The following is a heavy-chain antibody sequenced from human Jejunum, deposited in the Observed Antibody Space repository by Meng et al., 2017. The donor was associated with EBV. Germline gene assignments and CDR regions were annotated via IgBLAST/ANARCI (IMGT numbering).Heavy chain of an antibody. CDR3: ARLFCGDDCFSTYYFDS. CDR1: GDPFPSPG. D-gene: IGHD2-21*01. Sequence: VELVQAGAEVKKPGSSVKLPCKASGDPFPSPGVGWVRLAPGQGPEWLGGIIPVFGTANYPLRFQDRVTITADKSTNTGYMELGGPRSDDTAVYYCARLFCGDDCFSTYYFDSWGQGTLVTVSS. CDR2: IIPVFGTA. J-gene: IGHJ4*02. V-gene: IGHV1-69*06.